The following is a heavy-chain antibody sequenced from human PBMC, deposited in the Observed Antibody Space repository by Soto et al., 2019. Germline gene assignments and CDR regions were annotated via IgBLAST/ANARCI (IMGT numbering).Heavy chain of an antibody. J-gene: IGHJ6*02. Sequence: QVQLVQSGAEVKKPGSSVKVSCKASGGTFSSYAISWVRQAPGQGLEWMGGIIPIFGTANYAQKFQGRVTITADESTSTGYMELSSLRSEDTAVYYCAREVTTVTTRVYYYYGMDVWGQGTTVTVSS. CDR2: IIPIFGTA. V-gene: IGHV1-69*01. CDR3: AREVTTVTTRVYYYYGMDV. CDR1: GGTFSSYA. D-gene: IGHD4-17*01.